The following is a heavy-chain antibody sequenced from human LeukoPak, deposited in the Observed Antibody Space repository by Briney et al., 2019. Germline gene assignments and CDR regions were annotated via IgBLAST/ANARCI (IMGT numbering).Heavy chain of an antibody. Sequence: GGSLRLSCAASGFTFSSYSMNWVRQAPGKGLEWVSYISSSSSTIYYADSVKGRFTISRDNAKNSLYLQMNSLRAEDTAVHYCARDHKMTTVTKGTFDPWGQGTLVTVSS. D-gene: IGHD4-17*01. V-gene: IGHV3-48*04. CDR2: ISSSSSTI. J-gene: IGHJ5*02. CDR3: ARDHKMTTVTKGTFDP. CDR1: GFTFSSYS.